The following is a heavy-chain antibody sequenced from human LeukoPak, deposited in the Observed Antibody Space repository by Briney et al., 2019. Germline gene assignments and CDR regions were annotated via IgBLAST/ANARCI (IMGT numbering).Heavy chain of an antibody. V-gene: IGHV4-34*01. Sequence: SETLSLTCTVSGGSISSYYWSWIRQPPGKGLEWVGEINHSGSTNYNPSLKSRVTISVDTSKNQFSLKLSSVTAADTAVYYCARGGTYYDILTGYHPGYYFDYWGQGTLVTVSS. CDR2: INHSGST. D-gene: IGHD3-9*01. J-gene: IGHJ4*02. CDR1: GGSISSYY. CDR3: ARGGTYYDILTGYHPGYYFDY.